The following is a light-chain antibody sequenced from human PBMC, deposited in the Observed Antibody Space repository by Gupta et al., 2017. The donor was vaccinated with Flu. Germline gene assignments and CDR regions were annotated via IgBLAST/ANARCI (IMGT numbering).Light chain of an antibody. CDR3: SAYITTTLDVA. V-gene: IGLV2-14*03. Sequence: SALPQPASVSGSPRQPITTSCTGISSDVGGYDDVSWYQQHPGKAPKLMIYDVTNRPSGVSNRFSGSKSGNTASLTISGLQAEDEADYYCSAYITTTLDVAFGGGTKLTVL. CDR1: SSDVGGYDD. CDR2: DVT. J-gene: IGLJ2*01.